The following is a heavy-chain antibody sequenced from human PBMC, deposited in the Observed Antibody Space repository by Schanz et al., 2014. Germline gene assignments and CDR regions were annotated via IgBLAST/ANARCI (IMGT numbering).Heavy chain of an antibody. CDR1: GFGFSSYS. CDR2: ISSSSSTR. J-gene: IGHJ3*02. Sequence: EVQLVESGGGLIQPGGSLRLSCAASGFGFSSYSMNWVRQAPGKGLEWVSYISSSSSTRYYADSVKGRFTISRDNAKNTLYPQMNTLRAEDTAVYYCAKGRFGELSAFDIWGQGTMVTVSS. D-gene: IGHD3-10*01. V-gene: IGHV3-48*04. CDR3: AKGRFGELSAFDI.